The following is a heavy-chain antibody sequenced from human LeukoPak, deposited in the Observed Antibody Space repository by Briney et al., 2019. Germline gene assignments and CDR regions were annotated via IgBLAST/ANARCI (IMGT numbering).Heavy chain of an antibody. CDR1: GFTFSSYG. CDR2: ISYDGSNK. CDR3: AKVNFMSEGDDSSGYYSLDAFDI. D-gene: IGHD3-22*01. Sequence: GGSLRLSCAASGFTFSSYGMHWVRQAPGKGLEWVAIISYDGSNKYYADSVKGRFTISRDNSKNTLYLQMNSLRAEDTAVYYCAKVNFMSEGDDSSGYYSLDAFDIWGQGTMVTVSS. J-gene: IGHJ3*02. V-gene: IGHV3-30*18.